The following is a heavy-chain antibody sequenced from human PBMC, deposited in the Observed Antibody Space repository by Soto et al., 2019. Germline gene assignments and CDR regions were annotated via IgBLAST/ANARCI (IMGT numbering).Heavy chain of an antibody. J-gene: IGHJ4*02. CDR3: ASEGIAGEYYFDY. CDR1: GGSISSGDYY. CDR2: IYYSGST. Sequence: QVQLQESGPGLVKPSQTLSLTCTVSGGSISSGDYYWSWIRQPPGKGLEWIGYIYYSGSTYYNPYLKGRVTLSVDTSKNQFSLKLSSVTAADTAVYYCASEGIAGEYYFDYWGQGTLVTVSS. D-gene: IGHD6-13*01. V-gene: IGHV4-30-4*01.